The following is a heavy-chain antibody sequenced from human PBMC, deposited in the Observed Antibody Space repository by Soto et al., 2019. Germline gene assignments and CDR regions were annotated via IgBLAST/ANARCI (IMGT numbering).Heavy chain of an antibody. Sequence: GASVKVSCKASGGTFSSYAVSWVRQAPGQGLEWMGGIIPIFGTVIYAQQFQGRVTITADESTKTAYMELRSLRFEDTAVYYCARDYHPPELSGDIMRCDVWGQGPTVTVSS. J-gene: IGHJ6*02. V-gene: IGHV1-69*13. CDR3: ARDYHPPELSGDIMRCDV. CDR1: GGTFSSYA. CDR2: IIPIFGTV. D-gene: IGHD2-15*01.